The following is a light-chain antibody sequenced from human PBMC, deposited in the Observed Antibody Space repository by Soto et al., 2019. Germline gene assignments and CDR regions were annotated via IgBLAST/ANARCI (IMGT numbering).Light chain of an antibody. V-gene: IGKV1-39*01. CDR3: QQSYSTPFT. CDR1: QNIINY. J-gene: IGKJ4*01. Sequence: DIKMTQFPSSLSASVGDRVTITCLASQNIINYLNWYQQKPGKAPKLLIFGASSLQSDVPSRFSGSGSGTDFTLTIRSLQPEDSATYYCQQSYSTPFTFGGGTQVEIK. CDR2: GAS.